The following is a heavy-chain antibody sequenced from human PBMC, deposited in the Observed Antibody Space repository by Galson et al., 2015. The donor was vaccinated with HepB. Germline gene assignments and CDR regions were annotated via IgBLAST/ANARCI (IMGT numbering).Heavy chain of an antibody. J-gene: IGHJ3*02. CDR2: ISSDGSGK. D-gene: IGHD3-16*01. CDR1: GLSFSIYW. CDR3: ARDNLGSWFYSFDI. V-gene: IGHV3-74*01. Sequence: SLRLSCEASGLSFSIYWMHWVRQVPGTGLVWVSRISSDGSGKTYADSVKGRFTISRDNAKNPVYLQMNSLRAEDTAVYYCARDNLGSWFYSFDIWGQGTTVTVAS.